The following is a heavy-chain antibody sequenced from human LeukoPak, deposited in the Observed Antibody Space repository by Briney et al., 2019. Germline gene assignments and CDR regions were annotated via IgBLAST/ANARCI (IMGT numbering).Heavy chain of an antibody. V-gene: IGHV1-69*13. J-gene: IGHJ4*02. CDR1: GGTFISYA. CDR2: IIPIFGTA. Sequence: SVKVSCKASGGTFISYAISWVRQAPGQGLEWMGGIIPIFGTANYAQKFQGRVTITADESTSTAYMELSSLNSEDTAVYYCARESPSTFYFDYWGQGTLVTVSS. CDR3: ARESPSTFYFDY. D-gene: IGHD1-1*01.